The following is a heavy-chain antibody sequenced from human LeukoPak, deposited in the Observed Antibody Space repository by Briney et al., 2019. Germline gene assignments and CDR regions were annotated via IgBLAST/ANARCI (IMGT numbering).Heavy chain of an antibody. D-gene: IGHD3-22*01. CDR2: ILASGETT. CDR1: GFTFSNYA. Sequence: GGSLRLSCPASGFTFSNYAMTWVRQAPGKGLVWVSGILASGETTYYADSVKGRFTISRDNSKNTLYLQMNSLRAEDTAIYYCAKNYYDSSGPYSWVFDYWGQGTLVTVSS. V-gene: IGHV3-23*01. CDR3: AKNYYDSSGPYSWVFDY. J-gene: IGHJ4*02.